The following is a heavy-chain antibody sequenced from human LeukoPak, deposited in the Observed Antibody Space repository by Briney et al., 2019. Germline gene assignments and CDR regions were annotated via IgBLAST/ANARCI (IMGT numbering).Heavy chain of an antibody. CDR1: GGTFSSYA. Sequence: SVKVSCKASGGTFSSYAISWVRQAPGQGLEWMGGIIPIFGTANYAQKFQGRVTITADESTSTAYMELSSLRAEDTAVYYCARGVHDPDYYGSGSPNNWFDPWGRGTLVTVSS. CDR2: IIPIFGTA. CDR3: ARGVHDPDYYGSGSPNNWFDP. J-gene: IGHJ5*02. D-gene: IGHD3-10*01. V-gene: IGHV1-69*01.